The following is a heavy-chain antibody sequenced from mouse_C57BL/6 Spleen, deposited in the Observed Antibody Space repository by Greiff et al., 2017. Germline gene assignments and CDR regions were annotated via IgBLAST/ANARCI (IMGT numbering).Heavy chain of an antibody. CDR2: ISDGGSYT. CDR1: GFTFSSYA. D-gene: IGHD5-5*01. J-gene: IGHJ1*03. V-gene: IGHV5-4*01. Sequence: EVQGVESGGGLVKPGGSLKLSCAASGFTFSSYAMSWVRQTPEKRLEWVATISDGGSYTYYPDNVKGRFTISRDNAKNNLYLQMSHLKSEDTAMYYCAREKLRTYWYFDVWGTGTTVTVSS. CDR3: AREKLRTYWYFDV.